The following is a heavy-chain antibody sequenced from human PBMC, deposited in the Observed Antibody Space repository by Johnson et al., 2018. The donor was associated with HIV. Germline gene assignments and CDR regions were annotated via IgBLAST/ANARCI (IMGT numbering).Heavy chain of an antibody. Sequence: QVQLVESGGGVVQPGGSLRLTCKASGFSFSNYAIHWVRQAPGKGLEWVAVISYDGSNKYYADSVKGRFTISRDNSKNTLNLQMNSLSAEDTAVYYCASDAPDSGSYRAFDIGGQGTMVTVSA. CDR1: GFSFSNYA. CDR3: ASDAPDSGSYRAFDI. D-gene: IGHD1-26*01. J-gene: IGHJ3*02. CDR2: ISYDGSNK. V-gene: IGHV3-30*19.